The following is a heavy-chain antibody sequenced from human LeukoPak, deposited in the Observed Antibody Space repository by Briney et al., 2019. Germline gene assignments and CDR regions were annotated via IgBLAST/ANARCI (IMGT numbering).Heavy chain of an antibody. V-gene: IGHV3-23*01. D-gene: IGHD3-10*01. CDR1: GFTFSNYA. CDR2: ISGSGGST. J-gene: IGHJ4*02. Sequence: GGSLRLSCAASGFTFSNYAMSWVRQAPGKGLEWVSAISGSGGSTYYADSVKGRFTISRDNSKNTLYLQMNSLRAEDTAVYYCAKDSGITMVQSFDYWGQGTLVTVSS. CDR3: AKDSGITMVQSFDY.